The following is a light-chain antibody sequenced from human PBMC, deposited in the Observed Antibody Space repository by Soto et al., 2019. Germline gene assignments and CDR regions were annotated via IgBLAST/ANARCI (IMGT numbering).Light chain of an antibody. J-gene: IGKJ5*01. V-gene: IGKV3-20*01. Sequence: EIVLTQSPGTLSLSPGERATLSCRASQSVSRGYLAWYQQKPGQAPRLRIYGTSSRATGIPDRFSASGSGTDFTLNISRLEPEEFALYYCQQYDRAPPITFGQGTRLEI. CDR3: QQYDRAPPIT. CDR1: QSVSRGY. CDR2: GTS.